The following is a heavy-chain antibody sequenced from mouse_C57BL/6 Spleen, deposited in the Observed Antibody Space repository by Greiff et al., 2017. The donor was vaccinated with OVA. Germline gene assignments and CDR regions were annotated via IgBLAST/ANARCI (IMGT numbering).Heavy chain of an antibody. CDR1: GFTFSSYT. CDR2: ISGGGGNT. V-gene: IGHV5-9*01. D-gene: IGHD1-1*01. CDR3: ARHPPYYYGSSWFAY. J-gene: IGHJ3*01. Sequence: EVQGVESGGGLVKPGGSLKLSCAASGFTFSSYTMSWVRQTPEKRLEWVATISGGGGNTYYPDSVKGRFTISRDNAKNTLYLQMSSLRSEDTALYYCARHPPYYYGSSWFAYWGQGTLVTVSA.